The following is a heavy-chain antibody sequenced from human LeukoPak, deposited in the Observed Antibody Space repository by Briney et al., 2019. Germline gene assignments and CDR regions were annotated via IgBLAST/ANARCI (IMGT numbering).Heavy chain of an antibody. CDR2: IYYSGST. D-gene: IGHD3-22*01. J-gene: IGHJ4*02. V-gene: IGHV4-39*07. CDR1: GGSISSSSYY. CDR3: ARGGDSSGFKFDY. Sequence: SETLSLTCTVSGGSISSSSYYWGWIRQPPGKGLEWIGSIYYSGSTYYNPSLKSRVTISVDTSKNQFSLKLSSVTAADTAVYYCARGGDSSGFKFDYWGQGTLVTVSS.